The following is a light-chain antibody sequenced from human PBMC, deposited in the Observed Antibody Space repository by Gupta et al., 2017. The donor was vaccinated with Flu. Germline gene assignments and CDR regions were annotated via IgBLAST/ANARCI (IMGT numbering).Light chain of an antibody. V-gene: IGLV1-51*01. CDR2: DND. CDR3: GTWDNSRDFSRV. CDR1: SSNIGVNY. Sequence: QSVLTQPPSVSAAPGQKVTISCSGSSSNIGVNYVSWYQQFPGTAPKLLIYDNDKRPSGIPDRFSGSKSGTSATLGITGLQTGDEADYYCGTWDNSRDFSRVFGGGTKLTVL. J-gene: IGLJ3*02.